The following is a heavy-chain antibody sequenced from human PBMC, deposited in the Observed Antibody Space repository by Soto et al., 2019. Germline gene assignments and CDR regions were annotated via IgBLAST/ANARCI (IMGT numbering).Heavy chain of an antibody. CDR1: GYTLNEVA. D-gene: IGHD4-17*01. Sequence: QVQLVQSGAQVKKPGASVKVSCKVSGYTLNEVAMHWVRQAPGKGLEWLGGFDPDEAETIYAQHFQGRVTMTEDTATDTVYMEWSSLRSDDTALYFCTTYHGDYNFDHWGQGTLVTVSS. J-gene: IGHJ5*02. CDR3: TTYHGDYNFDH. V-gene: IGHV1-24*01. CDR2: FDPDEAET.